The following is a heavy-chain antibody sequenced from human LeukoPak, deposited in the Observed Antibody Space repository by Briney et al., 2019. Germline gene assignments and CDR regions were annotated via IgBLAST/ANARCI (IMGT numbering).Heavy chain of an antibody. CDR1: GGSISSYY. D-gene: IGHD5-18*01. J-gene: IGHJ6*03. CDR3: ARGVSRGYSYGRYYMDV. CDR2: IYYSGST. V-gene: IGHV4-59*01. Sequence: SESLSLTCTVSGGSISSYYWSWVRQPPGKDLEWIGYIYYSGSTNYNPSLKSRVTISVDTSKNQFSLKLSSVTAADTAVYYCARGVSRGYSYGRYYMDVWGKGTTVTVSS.